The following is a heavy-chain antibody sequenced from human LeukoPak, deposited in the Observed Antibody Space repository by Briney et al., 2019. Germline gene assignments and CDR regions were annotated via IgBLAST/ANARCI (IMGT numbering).Heavy chain of an antibody. CDR3: ARLQSANHDNGYYTGGFYYMDV. V-gene: IGHV4-59*08. D-gene: IGHD4-17*01. Sequence: SETLSLTCSVSGGSMSNNYWGWIRQPPGEGLEWIGYISYTGSTSVTPSLKSRVNIFLETPRNQFSLEVSSVIAADTAVYYCARLQSANHDNGYYTGGFYYMDVWGKGTTVTVSS. J-gene: IGHJ6*03. CDR1: GGSMSNNY. CDR2: ISYTGST.